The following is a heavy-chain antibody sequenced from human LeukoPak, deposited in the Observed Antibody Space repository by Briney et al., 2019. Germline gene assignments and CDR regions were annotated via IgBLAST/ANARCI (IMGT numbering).Heavy chain of an antibody. V-gene: IGHV4-34*01. Sequence: SETLSLTCAVYGESFSGYYWSWIRQPPGKGLEWIGEVTHRGSTNYNPSLKSRVTISVDTSKNQFSLKLSSVTAADTAVYYCARGPYYDSSGYYSYWGQGTLVTVSS. CDR1: GESFSGYY. D-gene: IGHD3-22*01. CDR3: ARGPYYDSSGYYSY. J-gene: IGHJ4*02. CDR2: VTHRGST.